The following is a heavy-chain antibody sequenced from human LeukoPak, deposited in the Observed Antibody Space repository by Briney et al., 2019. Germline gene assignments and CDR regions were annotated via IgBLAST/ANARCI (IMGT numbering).Heavy chain of an antibody. CDR3: ARVGYYDFWSGYYLEDY. CDR1: GYTFTSYA. Sequence: ASVKVSCKASGYTFTSYAMHWVRQAPGQRLEWMGWINAGNGNTKYSQEFQGRVTITRDTSASTAYMELSSLRSEDTAVYYCARVGYYDFWSGYYLEDYWGQGTLVTVSS. CDR2: INAGNGNT. V-gene: IGHV1-3*03. J-gene: IGHJ4*02. D-gene: IGHD3-3*01.